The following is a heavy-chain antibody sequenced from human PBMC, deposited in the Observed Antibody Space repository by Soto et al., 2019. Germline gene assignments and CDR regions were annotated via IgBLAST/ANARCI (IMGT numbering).Heavy chain of an antibody. V-gene: IGHV3-30-3*01. CDR1: GFTFSSYA. CDR2: ISYDGSNK. Sequence: QVQLVESGGGVVQPGRSLRLSCAASGFTFSSYAMHWVRQAPGKGLEWVAVISYDGSNKYYADSVKGRFTISRDNSKNTLYLQMNSLRAEDTAVYYWARWRSLRFLEWTNDYWGQGTLVTVSS. D-gene: IGHD3-3*01. J-gene: IGHJ4*02. CDR3: ARWRSLRFLEWTNDY.